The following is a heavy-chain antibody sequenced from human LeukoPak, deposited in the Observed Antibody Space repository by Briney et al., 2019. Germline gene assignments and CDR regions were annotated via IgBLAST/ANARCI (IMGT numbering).Heavy chain of an antibody. V-gene: IGHV3-23*01. D-gene: IGHD6-13*01. CDR2: ISGSGDST. J-gene: IGHJ4*02. Sequence: GGSLRLSCAASGFTFSSYAMSWVRQAPGKGLEWVSAISGSGDSTYYADSVKGRFTVSRDNSKNTLYLQMNSLRAEDTAVYYCAKEYSSSWYGEFDYWGQGTLVTVSS. CDR1: GFTFSSYA. CDR3: AKEYSSSWYGEFDY.